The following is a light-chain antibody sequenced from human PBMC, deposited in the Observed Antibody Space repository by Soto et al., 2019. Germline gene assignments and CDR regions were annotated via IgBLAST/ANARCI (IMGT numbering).Light chain of an antibody. CDR3: QQYNNWPPLT. J-gene: IGKJ4*01. Sequence: IVMTQSPATLSVSPGERATLSCRASQSVSNNLAWYQQKPCQAPRPLIYGASTRATGIPARFSGSGSGTEFTLTISSLQSEDCAGYYCQQYNNWPPLTFGGATKVEIK. CDR2: GAS. CDR1: QSVSNN. V-gene: IGKV3-15*01.